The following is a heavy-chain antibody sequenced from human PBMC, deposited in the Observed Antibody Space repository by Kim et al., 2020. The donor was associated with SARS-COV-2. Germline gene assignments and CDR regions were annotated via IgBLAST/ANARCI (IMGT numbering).Heavy chain of an antibody. CDR3: ARDGPTGRWLHQGGYYYCCMDV. CDR2: IYTSWST. V-gene: IGHV4-4*07. D-gene: IGHD5-12*01. CDR1: GGSISSYY. J-gene: IGHJ6*03. Sequence: SETLSLTCTVSGGSISSYYWCWIRQPAGKGLELIWRIYTSWSTNYNPSLKSRVTISVDTSKNQFSLKLSSVTAAATAVYFCARDGPTGRWLHQGGYYYCCMDVWGKGTTVTVSS.